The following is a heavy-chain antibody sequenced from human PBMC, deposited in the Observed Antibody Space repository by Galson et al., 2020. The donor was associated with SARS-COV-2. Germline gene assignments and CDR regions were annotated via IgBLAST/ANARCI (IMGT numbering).Heavy chain of an antibody. CDR2: IFYDGSDK. Sequence: GESLKISCAASGFTFSNHAIHWVRQAPGKGPEWLAQIFYDGSDKYYGDSVKGRFTISRDSSKNMVYLQMNNLKVDDTAVYYCARDGQLSSGWAFDYWGQGTLVTVSS. D-gene: IGHD6-19*01. J-gene: IGHJ4*02. CDR3: ARDGQLSSGWAFDY. V-gene: IGHV3-33*01. CDR1: GFTFSNHA.